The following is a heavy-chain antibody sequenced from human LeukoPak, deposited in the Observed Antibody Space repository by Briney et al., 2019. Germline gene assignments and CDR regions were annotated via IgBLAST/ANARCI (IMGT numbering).Heavy chain of an antibody. J-gene: IGHJ3*02. D-gene: IGHD3-22*01. V-gene: IGHV1-2*02. CDR1: GYTFTSYY. CDR2: INPNNGGT. Sequence: ASVKVSCKASGYTFTSYYMHWLRQAPGQGLEWMGWINPNNGGTNYAQKLQGRVTMTRDTSTSTAYMELTSLRSDDTAVYYCAREYDSSGYGLDIWGQGTMVTVSS. CDR3: AREYDSSGYGLDI.